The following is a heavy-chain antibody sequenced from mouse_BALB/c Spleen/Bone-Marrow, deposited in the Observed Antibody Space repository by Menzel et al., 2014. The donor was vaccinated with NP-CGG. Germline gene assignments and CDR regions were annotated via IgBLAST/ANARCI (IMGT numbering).Heavy chain of an antibody. V-gene: IGHV7-3*02. CDR2: IRNKANGYTT. CDR3: ARDRNYDIHWYFDV. CDR1: GFTFTDYY. J-gene: IGHJ1*01. D-gene: IGHD1-1*01. Sequence: EVQLVESGGGLVQPGGSLRLSCATSGFTFTDYYMSWVRQPPGKALEWLGFIRNKANGYTTEYSASVKGRFTISRDNSQSTLYLQMNILRTEDSATYYCARDRNYDIHWYFDVWGAGTTVAVTS.